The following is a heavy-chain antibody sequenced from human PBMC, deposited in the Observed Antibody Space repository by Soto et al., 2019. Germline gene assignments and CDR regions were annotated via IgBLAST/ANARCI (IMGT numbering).Heavy chain of an antibody. Sequence: GGSLRLSCAASGFTFSGSAMHWVRQASGKGLEWVGRIRSKANSYATAYAASVKGRFTISRDDSKNTAYLQMNSLKTEDTAVYYCTRLDISTGYYLLGGYYYYGMDVWGQGTTVTVSS. D-gene: IGHD3-9*01. CDR1: GFTFSGSA. V-gene: IGHV3-73*01. CDR3: TRLDISTGYYLLGGYYYYGMDV. J-gene: IGHJ6*02. CDR2: IRSKANSYAT.